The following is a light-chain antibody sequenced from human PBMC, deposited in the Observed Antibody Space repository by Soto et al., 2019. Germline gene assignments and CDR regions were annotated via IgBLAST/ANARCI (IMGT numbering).Light chain of an antibody. CDR3: RSYTSSNTSV. V-gene: IGLV2-14*03. Sequence: QSVLTYPGSVSGSPGHSITISCTGTSSDVGGNKHVSWYQQHPAKAPKLMIYDVTNRPSGVSDRFSASKSRNTASLTLSGLQVEDEADSYCRSYTSSNTSVFGTGTQVIVL. CDR2: DVT. CDR1: SSDVGGNKH. J-gene: IGLJ1*01.